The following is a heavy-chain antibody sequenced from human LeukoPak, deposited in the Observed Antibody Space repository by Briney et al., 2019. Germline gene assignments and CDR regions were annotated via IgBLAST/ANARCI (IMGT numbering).Heavy chain of an antibody. V-gene: IGHV3-23*01. Sequence: GGSLRLSCAASGFTFSSYAMSWVRQAPGKGLEWVSAISGSGGSTYYADSVKGRFTISRDNSKNTLYSQMNSLRAEDTAVYYCAKADSSSSPSFGFDPWGQGTLVTVSS. CDR2: ISGSGGST. CDR3: AKADSSSSPSFGFDP. J-gene: IGHJ5*02. D-gene: IGHD6-6*01. CDR1: GFTFSSYA.